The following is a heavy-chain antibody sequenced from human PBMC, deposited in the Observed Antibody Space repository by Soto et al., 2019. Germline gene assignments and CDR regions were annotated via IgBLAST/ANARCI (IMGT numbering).Heavy chain of an antibody. Sequence: PSETLSLTCAVYGGSFGSNYWTWTRQPPGKGLEWIGEINHSGSTNYNPSLKGRVTISVDTSKNQFSLKLTSVTAADTAVYYCLSARYDFWGQGILVTVSS. D-gene: IGHD3-9*01. J-gene: IGHJ4*02. CDR1: GGSFGSNY. CDR3: LSARYDF. CDR2: INHSGST. V-gene: IGHV4-34*01.